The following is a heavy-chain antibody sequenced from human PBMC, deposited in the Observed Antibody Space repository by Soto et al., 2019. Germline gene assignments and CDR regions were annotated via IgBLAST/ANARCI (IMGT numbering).Heavy chain of an antibody. J-gene: IGHJ5*02. V-gene: IGHV4-59*01. D-gene: IGHD3-22*01. CDR3: ARGLSGYYDSSGYYFWFDP. CDR2: IYYSGST. Sequence: KPSETLSLTCTFSCGSIISYYWSWIRQPPGKGLEWIGYIYYSGSTNYNPSLKSRVTISVDMSKNQFSLKLSSVTAADTAVYYCARGLSGYYDSSGYYFWFDPWGQGTLVTVSS. CDR1: CGSIISYY.